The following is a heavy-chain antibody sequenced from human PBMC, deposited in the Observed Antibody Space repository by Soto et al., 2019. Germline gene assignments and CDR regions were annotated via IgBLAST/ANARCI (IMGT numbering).Heavy chain of an antibody. J-gene: IGHJ6*02. V-gene: IGHV1-18*04. Sequence: QVQLVQSGVELKKPWASVKVSCNASGYTFISHGISWVRQAPGQGLELLGWISGKNGNTNYAQKLQGRVNLTTDTSTSTAYMELRSLRSDDTAVYYCARVSSSIVVVPDYGMDVWGQGTTVTVSS. CDR3: ARVSSSIVVVPDYGMDV. CDR1: GYTFISHG. D-gene: IGHD2-15*01. CDR2: ISGKNGNT.